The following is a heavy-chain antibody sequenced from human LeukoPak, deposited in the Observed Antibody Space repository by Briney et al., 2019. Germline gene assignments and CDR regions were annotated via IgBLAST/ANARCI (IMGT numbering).Heavy chain of an antibody. CDR1: GYTFTGYY. J-gene: IGHJ4*02. CDR2: INPNSGGT. Sequence: ASVKVSCKASGYTFTGYYMHWVRQAPGQGLEWMGWINPNSGGTNYAQKFQGRVTMTRDTSISTAYMELSRLRSDDTAVYYCARGYSSSWNTVGDFDYWGQGTLVTVSS. D-gene: IGHD6-13*01. V-gene: IGHV1-2*02. CDR3: ARGYSSSWNTVGDFDY.